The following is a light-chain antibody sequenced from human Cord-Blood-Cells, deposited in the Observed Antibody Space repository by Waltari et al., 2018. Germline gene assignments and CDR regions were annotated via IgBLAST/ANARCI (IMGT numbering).Light chain of an antibody. CDR2: LGS. CDR3: MQALQTPIT. V-gene: IGKV2-28*01. J-gene: IGKJ5*01. CDR1: QSLLHSNGYNY. Sequence: DIVRTQSRLSLPVSPGEPASIPCRSSQSLLHSNGYNYLDWYLQKPGQSPQLLIYLGSNRASGVPDRFSGSGSGTDFTLKISRVEAEDVGVYYCMQALQTPITFGQGTRLEIK.